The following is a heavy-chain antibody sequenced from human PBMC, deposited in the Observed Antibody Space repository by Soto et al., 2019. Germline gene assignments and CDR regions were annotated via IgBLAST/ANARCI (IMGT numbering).Heavy chain of an antibody. V-gene: IGHV3-33*01. CDR2: IWYDGSNK. Sequence: PGGSLRLSCAASGFTFSSYGMHWVRQAPGKGLEWVAVIWYDGSNKYYADSVKGRFTISRDNSKNTLYLQMNSLRAEDTAVYYCARTVAGPGRGEYYFDYWGQGTLVTVSS. CDR1: GFTFSSYG. D-gene: IGHD6-19*01. J-gene: IGHJ4*02. CDR3: ARTVAGPGRGEYYFDY.